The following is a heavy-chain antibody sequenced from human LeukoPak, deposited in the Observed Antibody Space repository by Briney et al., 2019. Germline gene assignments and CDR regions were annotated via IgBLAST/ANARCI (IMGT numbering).Heavy chain of an antibody. CDR1: GGSISSSSYY. V-gene: IGHV4-39*01. D-gene: IGHD1-26*01. Sequence: PSETLSLTCTVSGGSISSSSYYWGWLRQPPGKGLEWIVSIYYSGSTYYNPSLKSRVTISVDTSKNQFSLTLSYVTAADTAVYYCARHYAVPVGAGFDYWGQGTLVTVSS. CDR3: ARHYAVPVGAGFDY. J-gene: IGHJ4*02. CDR2: IYYSGST.